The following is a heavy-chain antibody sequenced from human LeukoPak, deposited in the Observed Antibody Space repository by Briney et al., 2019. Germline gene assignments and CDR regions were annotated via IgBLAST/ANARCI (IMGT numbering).Heavy chain of an antibody. CDR2: ISNDGSAT. D-gene: IGHD1-26*01. J-gene: IGHJ4*02. V-gene: IGHV3-74*01. CDR3: ARDSSGSYDY. Sequence: GGSLRLSCAASEFTFSIYWMHWVRQAPGTGLVWVSRISNDGSATIYVDSVKGRFTISRDNAKNTLYLQMNSLRAEDTAVYYCARDSSGSYDYWGQGTLVTVSS. CDR1: EFTFSIYW.